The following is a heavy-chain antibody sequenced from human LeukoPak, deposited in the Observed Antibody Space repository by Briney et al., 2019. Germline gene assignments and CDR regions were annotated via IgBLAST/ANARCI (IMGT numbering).Heavy chain of an antibody. CDR3: ARDKDGSGWSYFDY. CDR2: IYYSGST. Sequence: SETLSLTCTVSGGSISSSSYYWGWIRQPPGKGLEWIGSIYYSGSTYYNPSLKSRVTISVDTSKNQFSLKLSSVTAADTAVYYCARDKDGSGWSYFDYWGQGTLVTVSS. J-gene: IGHJ4*02. V-gene: IGHV4-39*07. CDR1: GGSISSSSYY. D-gene: IGHD6-19*01.